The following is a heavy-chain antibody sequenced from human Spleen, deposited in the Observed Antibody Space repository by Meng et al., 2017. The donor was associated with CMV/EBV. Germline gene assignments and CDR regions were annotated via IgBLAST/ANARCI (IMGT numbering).Heavy chain of an antibody. D-gene: IGHD1-7*01. V-gene: IGHV3-23*01. Sequence: LSCAASGFTCGSYGMTWVRQAPGKGLEWVSTLSDSGATTYYADSVKGRFTISRDNSRNILYLQMNNLRAEDTAVYYCAKGGTGTSYAVWGQGTLVTVSS. J-gene: IGHJ1*01. CDR1: GFTCGSYG. CDR2: LSDSGATT. CDR3: AKGGTGTSYAV.